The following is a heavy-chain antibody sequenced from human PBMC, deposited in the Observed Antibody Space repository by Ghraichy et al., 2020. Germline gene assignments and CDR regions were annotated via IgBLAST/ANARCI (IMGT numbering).Heavy chain of an antibody. V-gene: IGHV3-7*01. J-gene: IGHJ4*02. CDR2: VNQDGSER. CDR3: ARWGTGNLDY. Sequence: GGSLRLSCEASGFISSGFNMNWVRQAPGKGLEWVANVNQDGSERSYVESVRGRFTISRDNPKKSLYLQMNSLRVEDTAVYYCARWGTGNLDYWGQGTLVTVSS. D-gene: IGHD1-1*01. CDR1: GFISSGFN.